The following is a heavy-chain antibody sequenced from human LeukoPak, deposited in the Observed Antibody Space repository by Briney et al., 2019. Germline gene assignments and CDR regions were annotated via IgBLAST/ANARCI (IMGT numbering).Heavy chain of an antibody. CDR1: GYTFTGYY. CDR2: INPNSGGT. V-gene: IGHV1-2*02. CDR3: ARDPEPYYDFWSGYSVFFDY. Sequence: EASVTVSCKASGYTFTGYYMHWVRQAPGQGLEWMGWINPNSGGTNYAQKFQGRVTMTRDTSISTAYMELSRLRSDDTAVYYCARDPEPYYDFWSGYSVFFDYWGQGTLVTVSS. J-gene: IGHJ4*02. D-gene: IGHD3-3*01.